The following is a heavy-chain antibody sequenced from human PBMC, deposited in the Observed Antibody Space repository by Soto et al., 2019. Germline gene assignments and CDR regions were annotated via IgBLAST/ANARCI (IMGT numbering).Heavy chain of an antibody. CDR3: ARAKSGNLGE. Sequence: ASVKVSCKASGYDFTGYYMHWVRQAPAQGLEWMGWINPNSGGTNYAQKLQARVTMTRDTSITTVYMELSGLRSDDTAVYFCARAKSGNLGEWGQGTLVTVYS. V-gene: IGHV1-2*02. CDR2: INPNSGGT. D-gene: IGHD1-1*01. J-gene: IGHJ4*02. CDR1: GYDFTGYY.